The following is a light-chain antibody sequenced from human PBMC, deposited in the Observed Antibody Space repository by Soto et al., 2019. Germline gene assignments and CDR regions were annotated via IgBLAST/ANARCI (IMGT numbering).Light chain of an antibody. Sequence: EIVLTQSPATLSLSPGERATLSCRASQSVSSYLAWYQQKPGQAPRLLIYDASNRAAGVPYRFRGSGSGTDFPLTIRSVEPEEFVGYYCHRRRDSPPITLGQGTRLEIK. CDR3: HRRRDSPPIT. CDR1: QSVSSY. J-gene: IGKJ5*01. CDR2: DAS. V-gene: IGKV3-11*01.